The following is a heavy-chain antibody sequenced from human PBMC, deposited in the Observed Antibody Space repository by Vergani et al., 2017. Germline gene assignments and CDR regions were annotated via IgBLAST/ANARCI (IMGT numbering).Heavy chain of an antibody. CDR2: ISGSGGST. CDR3: AKDGSSWTPFDY. Sequence: VQLVESGGGLVKPGGSLRLSCAASGFTFSDYYMSWIRQAPGKGLEWVSAISGSGGSTYYADSVKGRFTISRDNSKNTLYLQMNSLRAEDTAVYYCAKDGSSWTPFDYWGQGTLVTVSS. J-gene: IGHJ4*02. CDR1: GFTFSDYY. V-gene: IGHV3-23*04. D-gene: IGHD6-13*01.